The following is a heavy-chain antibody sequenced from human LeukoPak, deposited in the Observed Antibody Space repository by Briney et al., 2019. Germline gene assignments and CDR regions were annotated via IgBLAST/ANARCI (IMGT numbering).Heavy chain of an antibody. CDR3: ARRQGIAAAGTGMDYYYGMDV. D-gene: IGHD6-13*01. CDR2: IYPGDSDT. CDR1: GYSFTSYW. J-gene: IGHJ6*02. V-gene: IGHV5-51*01. Sequence: GESLKISCRVSGYSFTSYWIGWVRQMPGKGLEWMGLIYPGDSDTRYSPSFQGQVTISADKSISTAYLQWSSLKASDTAMYYCARRQGIAAAGTGMDYYYGMDVWGQGTTVTVSS.